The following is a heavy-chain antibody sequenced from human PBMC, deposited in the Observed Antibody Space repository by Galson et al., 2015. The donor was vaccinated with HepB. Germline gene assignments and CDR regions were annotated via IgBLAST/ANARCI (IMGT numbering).Heavy chain of an antibody. CDR1: GFTFSSYW. V-gene: IGHV3-7*01. J-gene: IGHJ6*02. CDR2: IRQDGSDK. D-gene: IGHD3-3*01. CDR3: ARDLRRFLEWLLGPGGMDV. Sequence: SLRLSCAASGFTFSSYWMSWVRQAPGKGLEWVANIRQDGSDKYYVDSVKGRFTISRDNAKNTLYLQMNSLRAEDTAVYYCARDLRRFLEWLLGPGGMDVWGQGTTVTVSS.